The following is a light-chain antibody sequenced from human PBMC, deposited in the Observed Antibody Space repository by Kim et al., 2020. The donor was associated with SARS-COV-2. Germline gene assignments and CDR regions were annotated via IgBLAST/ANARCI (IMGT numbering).Light chain of an antibody. CDR3: QQYNSFPLT. CDR2: AAS. V-gene: IGKV1D-16*01. CDR1: HPISTW. J-gene: IGKJ4*01. Sequence: ASVGDRVTITCRASHPISTWLAWYQQRPGKVPKSLIYAASSLQSGVPSRFSGSGSGTKFTLTITGLRPEDFATYYCQQYNSFPLTFGGGTKVDIK.